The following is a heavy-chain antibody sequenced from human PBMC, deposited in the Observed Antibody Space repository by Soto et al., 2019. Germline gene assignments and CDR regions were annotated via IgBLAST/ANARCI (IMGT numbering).Heavy chain of an antibody. Sequence: QVQLVESGGGVVQPGGSVKLSCEASGFSFRGSGRQWVRQAPGKGLEWVAVISSSGTNKYYSDSVKGRFTISRDNSKYTVYLQMDGLTSEDTAVYFCTKEYSHDNWFFELWGHGTLVTVSS. CDR1: GFSFRGSG. D-gene: IGHD5-18*01. V-gene: IGHV3-30*18. CDR2: ISSSGTNK. J-gene: IGHJ2*01. CDR3: TKEYSHDNWFFEL.